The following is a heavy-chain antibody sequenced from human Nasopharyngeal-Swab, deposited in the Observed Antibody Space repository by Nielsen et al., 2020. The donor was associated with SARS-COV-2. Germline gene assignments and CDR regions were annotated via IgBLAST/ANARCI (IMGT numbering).Heavy chain of an antibody. Sequence: GRQATGKGLEWVSVISGNGGTTYYADSVKGRFTISRDNSQNTLFLQMNSLRAEDTAVYYCAKEGGGGNYLYYYYYGMDVWGQGTTVTVSS. J-gene: IGHJ6*02. CDR3: AKEGGGGNYLYYYYYGMDV. CDR2: ISGNGGTT. V-gene: IGHV3-23*01. D-gene: IGHD1-26*01.